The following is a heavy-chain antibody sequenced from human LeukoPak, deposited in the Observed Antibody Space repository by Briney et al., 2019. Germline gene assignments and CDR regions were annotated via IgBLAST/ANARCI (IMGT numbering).Heavy chain of an antibody. CDR2: ISSSSSTI. V-gene: IGHV3-48*01. CDR3: ARDGPQKDAFDI. J-gene: IGHJ3*02. Sequence: YISSSSSTIYYADSVKGRFTISRDNAKNSLYLQMNSLGAEDTAVYYYARDGPQKDAFDIWGQGTMVTVSS.